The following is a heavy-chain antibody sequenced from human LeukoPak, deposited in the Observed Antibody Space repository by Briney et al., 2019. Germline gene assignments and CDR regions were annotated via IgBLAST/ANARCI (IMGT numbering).Heavy chain of an antibody. CDR1: GFTLTSHA. J-gene: IGHJ5*02. CDR3: ATDFYDST. CDR2: IRSNSDGGTI. D-gene: IGHD3-22*01. V-gene: IGHV3-15*07. Sequence: GGSLRLSCSASGFTLTSHAMNWVRQAPGKGLEWVGRIRSNSDGGTIDYAAPVKGRFTLSREDSKTTLYLQMNSLQTEDTAVYYCATDFYDSTWGQGTLVTVSS.